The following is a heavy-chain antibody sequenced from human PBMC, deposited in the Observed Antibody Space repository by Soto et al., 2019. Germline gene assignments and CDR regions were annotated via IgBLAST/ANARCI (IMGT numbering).Heavy chain of an antibody. D-gene: IGHD1-1*01. J-gene: IGHJ4*02. CDR1: GFTFSSYA. V-gene: IGHV3-23*01. CDR3: AKDLYNWNDGPNFDY. Sequence: GGSLRLSCAASGFTFSSYAMSWVRQAPGKGLEWVSAISGSGGSTYYVDSVKGRFTISRDNSKNTLYLQMNSLRAEDTAVYYCAKDLYNWNDGPNFDYWGQGTLVTVSS. CDR2: ISGSGGST.